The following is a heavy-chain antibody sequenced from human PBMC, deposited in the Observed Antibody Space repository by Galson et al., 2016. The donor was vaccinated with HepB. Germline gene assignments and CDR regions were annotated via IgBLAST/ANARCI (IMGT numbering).Heavy chain of an antibody. V-gene: IGHV3-74*01. CDR1: GFTFSSYW. Sequence: SLRLSCAASGFTFSSYWMYWVRQAPGKGLVWVSRIDNDGITTAYADSVKGRFTISRDNAKNTLYLQMNSLSAEDTAVYYCARKSMAGPRSYFDYWGQGTLVTVSS. CDR2: IDNDGITT. J-gene: IGHJ4*02. CDR3: ARKSMAGPRSYFDY. D-gene: IGHD6-19*01.